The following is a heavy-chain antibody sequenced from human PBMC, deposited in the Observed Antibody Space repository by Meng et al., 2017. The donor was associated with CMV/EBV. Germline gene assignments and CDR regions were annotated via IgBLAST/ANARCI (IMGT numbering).Heavy chain of an antibody. CDR3: ARQGKMVRGPYGVDY. CDR1: GSSCTSYW. CDR2: IYPGDSDT. J-gene: IGHJ4*02. V-gene: IGHV5-51*01. D-gene: IGHD3-10*01. Sequence: SGSSCTSYWIGWVRQMPGKGLEWMGIIYPGDSDTRYSPSFQGQVTISADKSISTAYLQWSSLKASDTAMYYCARQGKMVRGPYGVDYWGQGTLVTVSS.